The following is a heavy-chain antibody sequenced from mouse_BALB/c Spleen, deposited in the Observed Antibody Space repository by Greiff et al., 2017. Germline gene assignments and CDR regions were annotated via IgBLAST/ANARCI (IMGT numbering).Heavy chain of an antibody. CDR1: GFTFSSYT. CDR3: ARDYGYEEGYAMDY. Sequence: DVQLVESGGGLVQPGGSLKLSCAASGFTFSSYTMSWVRQTPEKRLEWVAYISNGGGSTYYPDTVKGRFTISRDNAKNTLYLQMSSLKSEDTAMYYCARDYGYEEGYAMDYWGQGTSVTVSS. D-gene: IGHD2-14*01. CDR2: ISNGGGST. V-gene: IGHV5-12-2*01. J-gene: IGHJ4*01.